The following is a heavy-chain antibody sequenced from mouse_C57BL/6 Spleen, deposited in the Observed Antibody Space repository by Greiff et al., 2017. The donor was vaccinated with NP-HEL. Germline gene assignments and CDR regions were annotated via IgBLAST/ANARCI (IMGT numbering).Heavy chain of an antibody. CDR2: ISYSGST. CDR3: ARDRINWGYWYFDV. V-gene: IGHV3-1*01. Sequence: EVQLQESGPGMVKPSQSLSLTCTVTGYSITSGYAWHWIRHFPGNKLEWMGYISYSGSTNYNPSLKSRIPIAHDTSKNQFFLKVNSVTTEDTATYYCARDRINWGYWYFDVWGTGTTVTVSS. J-gene: IGHJ1*03. D-gene: IGHD4-1*01. CDR1: GYSITSGYA.